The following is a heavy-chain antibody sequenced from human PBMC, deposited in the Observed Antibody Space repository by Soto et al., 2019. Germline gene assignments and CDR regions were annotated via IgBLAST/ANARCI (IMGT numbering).Heavy chain of an antibody. V-gene: IGHV3-48*02. CDR1: GFTFSSYS. Sequence: GGSLRLSCAASGFTFSSYSMNWVRQAPGKGLEWVSYISSSSSTIYYADSVKGRFTISRDNAKNSLYLQMNSLRDEDTAVYYCARERYFDWLLYEAVGTYYYYGMDVWGQGTTVTVSS. CDR2: ISSSSSTI. CDR3: ARERYFDWLLYEAVGTYYYYGMDV. D-gene: IGHD3-9*01. J-gene: IGHJ6*02.